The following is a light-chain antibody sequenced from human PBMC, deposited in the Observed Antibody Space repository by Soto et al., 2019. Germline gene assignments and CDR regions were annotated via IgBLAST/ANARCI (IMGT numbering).Light chain of an antibody. Sequence: QSVLTQPACVSGSPGQSITISCTGTSSDVGGYNYVSWYQQHPGKAPKLMIYEVSNRPSGVSNRFSGSKSGNTASLTISGLQAEDEADYYCSSYTSSSTPVVVFGGGTKLTVL. J-gene: IGLJ2*01. CDR2: EVS. CDR3: SSYTSSSTPVVV. V-gene: IGLV2-14*01. CDR1: SSDVGGYNY.